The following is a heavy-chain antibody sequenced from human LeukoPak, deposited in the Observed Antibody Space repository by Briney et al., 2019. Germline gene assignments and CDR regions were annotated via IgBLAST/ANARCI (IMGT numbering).Heavy chain of an antibody. V-gene: IGHV3-7*01. D-gene: IGHD2-15*01. J-gene: IGHJ2*01. CDR2: IKQDGSEK. Sequence: GGSLRLSCAASGFTFSSYWMSWVRQAPGKGLEWVANIKQDGSEKYYVDSVKGRFTISRDNAKNSLFLQMNSLRAEDTAVYYCARAVYCSGGGCFWYFDLWGRGTLVTVSS. CDR3: ARAVYCSGGGCFWYFDL. CDR1: GFTFSSYW.